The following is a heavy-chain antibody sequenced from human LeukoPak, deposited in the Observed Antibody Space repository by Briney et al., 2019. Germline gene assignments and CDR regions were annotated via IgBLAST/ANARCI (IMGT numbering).Heavy chain of an antibody. CDR1: GLTFSGYT. CDR3: AKDFTAMADYYYYGMDV. J-gene: IGHJ6*02. V-gene: IGHV3-21*01. D-gene: IGHD5-18*01. CDR2: ISTSGRYI. Sequence: PGGSLRLSCAASGLTFSGYTMNWVRQAPGKGLQWVSSISTSGRYIYYADSLKGRFTISRDNGKNSLYLQMNSLRAEDTAVYYCAKDFTAMADYYYYGMDVWGQGTTVTVSS.